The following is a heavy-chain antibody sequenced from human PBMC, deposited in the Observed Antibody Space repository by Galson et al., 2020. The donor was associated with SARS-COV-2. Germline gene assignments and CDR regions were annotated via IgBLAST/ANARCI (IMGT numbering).Heavy chain of an antibody. CDR2: ISWNSGSI. D-gene: IGHD2-15*01. Sequence: SLKISCTASGFKFDDHTMHWVRRAPGKRLEWVSGISWNSGSIGDADSVKGRFTISRDNAKNSLYLQMNSLRAEDTALYYCARRSARYCSGSSCYPSPFDCWGQGTLVTVSS. J-gene: IGHJ4*02. V-gene: IGHV3-9*01. CDR3: ARRSARYCSGSSCYPSPFDC. CDR1: GFKFDDHT.